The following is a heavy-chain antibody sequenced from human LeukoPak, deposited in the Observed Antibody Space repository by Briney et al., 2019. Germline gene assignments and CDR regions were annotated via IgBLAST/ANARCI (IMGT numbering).Heavy chain of an antibody. V-gene: IGHV3-21*01. Sequence: PGGSLRLSCAASGFIFSSYSMNWVRQAPGKGLEWVSSISSSSSYIYYADSVKGRFTISRDNAKNSLYLQMNSLRAEDTAVYYCARAPHSYYDSSGYTHDAFDIWGQGTMVTVSS. CDR3: ARAPHSYYDSSGYTHDAFDI. D-gene: IGHD3-22*01. CDR2: ISSSSSYI. CDR1: GFIFSSYS. J-gene: IGHJ3*02.